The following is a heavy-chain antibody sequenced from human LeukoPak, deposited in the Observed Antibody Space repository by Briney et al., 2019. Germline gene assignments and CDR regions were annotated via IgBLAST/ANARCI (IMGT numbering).Heavy chain of an antibody. Sequence: VASVKLSCKASGYTFTSYYINWVRQATGQGLEWVGWMNPNSGNTGYAQKFQGRVTMTRNTSISTAYMELSSLRSEDTAVYYCARGEVVVAATGEYDWFDPWGQGTLVTVSS. D-gene: IGHD2-15*01. CDR3: ARGEVVVAATGEYDWFDP. J-gene: IGHJ5*02. CDR1: GYTFTSYY. CDR2: MNPNSGNT. V-gene: IGHV1-8*01.